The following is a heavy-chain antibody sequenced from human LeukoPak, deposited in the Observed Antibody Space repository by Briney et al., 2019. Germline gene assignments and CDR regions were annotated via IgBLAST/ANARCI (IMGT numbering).Heavy chain of an antibody. Sequence: ASVKVSCKASGYTFTGYYMHWVRQAPGQGLEWMGWINPNSGGTNYAQKFQGRVTMTRDTSISTAYMELSRLRSDDTAVYYCARVLSYYGSGSFSDLWGQGTLVTVSS. CDR2: INPNSGGT. D-gene: IGHD3-10*01. V-gene: IGHV1-2*02. CDR1: GYTFTGYY. J-gene: IGHJ4*02. CDR3: ARVLSYYGSGSFSDL.